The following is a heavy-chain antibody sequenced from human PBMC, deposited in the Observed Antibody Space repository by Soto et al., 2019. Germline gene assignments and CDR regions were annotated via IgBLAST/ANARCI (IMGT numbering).Heavy chain of an antibody. CDR1: GGSISSGGYS. CDR3: SNFDIITFGGVIGPNDEFEI. V-gene: IGHV4-30-2*01. J-gene: IGHJ3*02. Sequence: PSETLSLTCAVSGGSISSGGYSWSWIRQPPGKGLEWIGCIYHSGSTYYNPSLKSRVTISVDRSKNQFSLKLSSVTASDTAVYYCSNFDIITFGGVIGPNDEFEIWGAGIMVTV. CDR2: IYHSGST. D-gene: IGHD3-16*02.